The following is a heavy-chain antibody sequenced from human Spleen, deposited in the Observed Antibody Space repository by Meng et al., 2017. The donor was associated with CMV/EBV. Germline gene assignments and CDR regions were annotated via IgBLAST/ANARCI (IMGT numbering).Heavy chain of an antibody. J-gene: IGHJ6*02. V-gene: IGHV3-74*03. Sequence: GESLKISCAASGFTFSSYWMHWVRQAPGKGLVWFSRINSDGSSTTYADSVKGRFTISRDNAKKTLYLQMNCLRAEDTAVYYCARGDYGGNSVPDYYYYGMDVWGQGTTVTVSS. CDR3: ARGDYGGNSVPDYYYYGMDV. D-gene: IGHD4-23*01. CDR2: INSDGSST. CDR1: GFTFSSYW.